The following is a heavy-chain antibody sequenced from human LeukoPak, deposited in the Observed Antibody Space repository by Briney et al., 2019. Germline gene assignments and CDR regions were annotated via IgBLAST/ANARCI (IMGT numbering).Heavy chain of an antibody. Sequence: PSETLSLTCTVSGGSISSYYWSWIRQPPGKGLEWIGYIYYSGSTNYNPSLKSRVTISVDTSKNQFSLKLSSVTAADTAVYYCARDRGVGATHAIDIWGQGTMVTVSS. CDR2: IYYSGST. J-gene: IGHJ3*02. CDR1: GGSISSYY. CDR3: ARDRGVGATHAIDI. V-gene: IGHV4-59*01. D-gene: IGHD1-26*01.